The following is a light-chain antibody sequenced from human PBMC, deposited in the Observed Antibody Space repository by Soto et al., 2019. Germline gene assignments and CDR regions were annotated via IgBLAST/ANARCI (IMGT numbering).Light chain of an antibody. J-gene: IGKJ1*01. V-gene: IGKV1-5*03. Sequence: DIQMTQSPSTLSASVGDSVTITCRASQSISGWLAWYQQRPGKAPKLLIYKASSLESGVPDRFSGSGSGTDFTLTISSLQAEDVAVYHCQQYYSSPTWTFGQGTKVDIK. CDR1: QSISGW. CDR3: QQYYSSPTWT. CDR2: KAS.